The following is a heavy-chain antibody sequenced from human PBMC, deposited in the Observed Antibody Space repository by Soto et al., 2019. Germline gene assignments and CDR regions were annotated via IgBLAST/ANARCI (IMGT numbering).Heavy chain of an antibody. Sequence: PSETLSLTCTVSGGSIITYYWSWIRQPPGKGLEWIGYIYYTGSTKYNPSLESRVTISVDTSKNQFSLRLSSVTAADTAVYYCAREPQAASYFYGMDVWGLGTTVTVSS. J-gene: IGHJ6*02. V-gene: IGHV4-59*01. D-gene: IGHD2-15*01. CDR1: GGSIITYY. CDR3: AREPQAASYFYGMDV. CDR2: IYYTGST.